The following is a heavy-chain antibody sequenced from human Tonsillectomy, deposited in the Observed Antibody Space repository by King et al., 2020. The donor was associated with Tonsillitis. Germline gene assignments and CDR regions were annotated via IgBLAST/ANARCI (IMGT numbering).Heavy chain of an antibody. CDR1: GFTFYDYA. D-gene: IGHD4-17*01. V-gene: IGHV3-20*01. Sequence: VQLVESGGGVVRPGGSLRLSCAASGFTFYDYAMTWVRQAPGKGLEWVSDINWNGGSTGYADSVKGRFTISRDNAKNSLYLQMNSLRAEDTALYHCARDKDHYGDSTSVFDYWGQGTLVTVSS. CDR3: ARDKDHYGDSTSVFDY. CDR2: INWNGGST. J-gene: IGHJ4*02.